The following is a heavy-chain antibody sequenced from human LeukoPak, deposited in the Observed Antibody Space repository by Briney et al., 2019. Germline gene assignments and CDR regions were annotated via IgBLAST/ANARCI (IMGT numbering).Heavy chain of an antibody. CDR2: IGAYNGNT. CDR3: ARMVRGVNAYNWFDP. V-gene: IGHV1-18*01. CDR1: GYTFTSYG. D-gene: IGHD3-10*01. J-gene: IGHJ5*02. Sequence: ASVKVSCKASGYTFTSYGISWVRQAPGQGLEWMGCIGAYNGNTNYAQKLQGRVTMTTDTSTSTAYMELMSLRSDDTAVYYCARMVRGVNAYNWFDPWGQGTLVAVSS.